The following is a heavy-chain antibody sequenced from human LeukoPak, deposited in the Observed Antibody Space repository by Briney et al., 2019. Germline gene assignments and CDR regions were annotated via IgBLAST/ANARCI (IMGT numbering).Heavy chain of an antibody. Sequence: PSETLSLTCTVSGGSISSYYWSWIRQPPGKGLEWIGYIYYSGSTNYNPSLKSRVTISVDTSKNQFSLKLSSVTAADTAVYYCARLALDCSGGSCDAFDIWGQGTMVTVSS. CDR1: GGSISSYY. CDR2: IYYSGST. J-gene: IGHJ3*02. V-gene: IGHV4-59*01. CDR3: ARLALDCSGGSCDAFDI. D-gene: IGHD2-15*01.